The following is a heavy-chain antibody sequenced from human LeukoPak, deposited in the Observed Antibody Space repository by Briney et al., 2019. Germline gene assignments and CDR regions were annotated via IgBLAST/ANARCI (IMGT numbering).Heavy chain of an antibody. CDR3: ARERGTYYYGSGSYCFDY. J-gene: IGHJ4*02. Sequence: GASVKVSCKASGYTFTGYYMHWVRQAPGQGLEWMGWINPNSGGTNYAQKFQGRVTMTRDTSISTAYMELSRLRSDDTAVYYCARERGTYYYGSGSYCFDYWGQGTLVTVSS. D-gene: IGHD3-10*01. CDR1: GYTFTGYY. CDR2: INPNSGGT. V-gene: IGHV1-2*02.